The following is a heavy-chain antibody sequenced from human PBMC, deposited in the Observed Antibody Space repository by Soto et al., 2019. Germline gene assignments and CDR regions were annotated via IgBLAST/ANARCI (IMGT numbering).Heavy chain of an antibody. CDR3: ARDGGDPYYYYMDV. V-gene: IGHV3-33*01. D-gene: IGHD2-21*02. J-gene: IGHJ6*03. CDR1: GFTFSSYG. Sequence: PGGSLRLSCAASGFTFSSYGMLWVRQAPGKGLEWVAVIWYDGSNKYYADSVKGRFTISRDNSKNTLYLQMNSLRAEDTAVYYCARDGGDPYYYYMDVWGKGTTFTVSS. CDR2: IWYDGSNK.